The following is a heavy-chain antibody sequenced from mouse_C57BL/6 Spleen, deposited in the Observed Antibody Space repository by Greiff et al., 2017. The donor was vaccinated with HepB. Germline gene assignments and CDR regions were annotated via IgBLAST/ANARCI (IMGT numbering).Heavy chain of an antibody. D-gene: IGHD2-2*01. J-gene: IGHJ4*01. CDR3: ARDGYDGGYYAMDY. V-gene: IGHV1-63*01. CDR2: IYPGGGYT. Sequence: QVQLQQSGAELVRPGTSVKMSCKASGYTFTNYWIGWAKQRPGHGLEWIGDIYPGGGYTNYNEKFKGKATLTADKSSSTAYMQFSSLTSEDSAIYYCARDGYDGGYYAMDYWGQGTSVTVSS. CDR1: GYTFTNYW.